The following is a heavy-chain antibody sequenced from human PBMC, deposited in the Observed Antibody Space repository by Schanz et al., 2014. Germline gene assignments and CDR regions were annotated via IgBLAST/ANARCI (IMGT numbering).Heavy chain of an antibody. CDR3: ARENTAVAGMPRVMDV. CDR1: GYTFTSYG. J-gene: IGHJ6*02. CDR2: INGYNAHT. D-gene: IGHD6-19*01. Sequence: QVQLVQSGVEVKKPGASVKVSCKASGYTFTSYGINWVRQAPGQGLEWMGWINGYNAHTNYAQKFQGRVTMTTDTSTSTVYMELSRLTSDDTAVFFCARENTAVAGMPRVMDVWGQGTTVTVTS. V-gene: IGHV1-18*04.